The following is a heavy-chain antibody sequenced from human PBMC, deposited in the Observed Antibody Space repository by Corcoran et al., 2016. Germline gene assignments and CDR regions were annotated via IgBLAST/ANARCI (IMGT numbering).Heavy chain of an antibody. CDR2: IDWDDDK. J-gene: IGHJ4*02. V-gene: IGHV2-70*04. Sequence: QVTLKESGPALVKPTQTLTLTCTFSGFSLSTSGMRVSWIRQPPGKALEWLARIDWDDDKFYSTSLKTRLTISKDTSKNQVVLTMTNMDPVDTGTYYCARMRDSGYVFSRAEWYYFDYWGQGTLVTVSS. CDR3: ARMRDSGYVFSRAEWYYFDY. D-gene: IGHD5-12*01. CDR1: GFSLSTSGMR.